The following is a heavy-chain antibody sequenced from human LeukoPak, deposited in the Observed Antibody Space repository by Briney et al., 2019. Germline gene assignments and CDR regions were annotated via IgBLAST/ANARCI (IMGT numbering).Heavy chain of an antibody. D-gene: IGHD6-13*01. J-gene: IGHJ3*02. V-gene: IGHV4-4*02. CDR3: ARDPTIAAAGTFAFDI. CDR2: IYHSGST. Sequence: SGTLSLTCAVSGGSISSSNWWSWVRQPPGKGLEWIGEIYHSGSTNYNPSLKSRVTISVDKSKNQFSLKLSSVTAADTAVYYCARDPTIAAAGTFAFDIWGQGTMVTVSS. CDR1: GGSISSSNW.